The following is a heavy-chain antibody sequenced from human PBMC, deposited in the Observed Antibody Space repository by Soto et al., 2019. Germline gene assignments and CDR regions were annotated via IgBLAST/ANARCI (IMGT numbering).Heavy chain of an antibody. J-gene: IGHJ4*02. Sequence: PSETLSLTCTVSGGSVSSGSYYWGWIRQPPGKGLEWIGYMYNSGSTNYNPSLKSRVIISVDTSKNQFSLKLSSVTAADTAVYYCAGVSSGWYYFDYWGQGTLVTVSS. V-gene: IGHV4-61*01. CDR3: AGVSSGWYYFDY. D-gene: IGHD6-19*01. CDR2: MYNSGST. CDR1: GGSVSSGSYY.